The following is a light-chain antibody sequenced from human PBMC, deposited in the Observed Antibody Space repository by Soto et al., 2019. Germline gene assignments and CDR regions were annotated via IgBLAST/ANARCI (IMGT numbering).Light chain of an antibody. CDR2: DAS. CDR3: QQTDRPPFT. CDR1: QSIGGL. Sequence: DIQMTQSPSSLSASVGDRVTITCRASQSIGGLLSWYQQQPGKTPKLLIYDASTLQSGVPSRFSGIRSGTEFTLTIGSLQPEDFATYFCQQTDRPPFTFGPGTKVDVK. J-gene: IGKJ3*01. V-gene: IGKV1-39*01.